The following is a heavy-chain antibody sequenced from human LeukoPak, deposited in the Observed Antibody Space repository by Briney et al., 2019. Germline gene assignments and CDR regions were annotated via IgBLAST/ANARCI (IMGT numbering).Heavy chain of an antibody. Sequence: ASVKVSCKASGYTFTSYAMHWVRQAPGQSLEWMGWINAGNGNTKYSQKFQGRVTTTRDASASTAYMELSSLRSEDTAVYYCARVSSSWSGSFGYWGQGTLVTVSS. CDR1: GYTFTSYA. CDR2: INAGNGNT. J-gene: IGHJ4*02. D-gene: IGHD6-13*01. V-gene: IGHV1-3*01. CDR3: ARVSSSWSGSFGY.